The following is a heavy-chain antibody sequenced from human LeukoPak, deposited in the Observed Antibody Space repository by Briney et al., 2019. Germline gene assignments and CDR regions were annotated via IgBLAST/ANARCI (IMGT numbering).Heavy chain of an antibody. CDR2: INPSGGST. CDR1: GYTFTSYY. Sequence: GASVKVSCKASGYTFTSYYMHWVRQAPGQGLEWMGIINPSGGSTSCAQKFQGRVTMTRDTSTSTVYMELSSLRSEDTAVYYCARVARDCSSTSCPPYYWGQGTLVTVSS. V-gene: IGHV1-46*01. CDR3: ARVARDCSSTSCPPYY. D-gene: IGHD2-2*01. J-gene: IGHJ4*02.